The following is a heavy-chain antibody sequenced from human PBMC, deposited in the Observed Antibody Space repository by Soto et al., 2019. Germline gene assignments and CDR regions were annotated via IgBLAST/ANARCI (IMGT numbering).Heavy chain of an antibody. D-gene: IGHD3-9*01. CDR3: ARAAYGSLWFLSH. Sequence: ASVKVSCKASGYNISSYDIIWVRQAAGQGLEWMGWMDPNRGHSDSVQNFRGRVTMTTNISASTAYMELSGLRSDDTGVYYCARAAYGSLWFLSHWAQGTLVTVS. CDR1: GYNISSYD. V-gene: IGHV1-8*01. J-gene: IGHJ4*02. CDR2: MDPNRGHS.